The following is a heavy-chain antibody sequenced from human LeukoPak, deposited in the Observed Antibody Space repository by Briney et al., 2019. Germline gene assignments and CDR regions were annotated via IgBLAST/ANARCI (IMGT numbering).Heavy chain of an antibody. Sequence: SETLSLTCTVSGGSISIYYWSWIRQPPGKWLEWIGEIKHSGSTNYNPSLKSRVTISVDTSKNQFSLKLSSVTAADTAVYYCARHKSVRITMVRGVLRVMMGYDYWGQGTLVTVSS. CDR1: GGSISIYY. J-gene: IGHJ4*02. CDR3: ARHKSVRITMVRGVLRVMMGYDY. D-gene: IGHD3-10*01. V-gene: IGHV4-34*01. CDR2: IKHSGST.